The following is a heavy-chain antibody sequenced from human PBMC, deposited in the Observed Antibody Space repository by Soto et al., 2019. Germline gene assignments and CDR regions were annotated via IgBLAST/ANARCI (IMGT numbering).Heavy chain of an antibody. J-gene: IGHJ4*02. CDR2: MNPNSGNT. CDR3: ARSNGDYGLLAY. D-gene: IGHD4-17*01. Sequence: VASVKVSCKASGYTFTSYDINWVRQATGQGLEWMGWMNPNSGNTDYAQKFRGRVTMTRDTSIRTAYMELSGLTSEDTAVYYCARSNGDYGLLAYWGLGTLVTGSS. V-gene: IGHV1-8*01. CDR1: GYTFTSYD.